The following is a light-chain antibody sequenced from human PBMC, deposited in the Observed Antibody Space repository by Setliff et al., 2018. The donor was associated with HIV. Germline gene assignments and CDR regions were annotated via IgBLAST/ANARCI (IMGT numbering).Light chain of an antibody. CDR3: NSYDSSLSGVV. J-gene: IGLJ7*01. V-gene: IGLV1-40*01. CDR1: SSNIGAGFY. Sequence: QSVLTQPPSVSGAPGQRVTISCTGNSSNIGAGFYVSWYQQFPGTAPKLIFYSYNSRSSGVPDRFSASKSGTSASLAITGLQAEDEAVYYCNSYDSSLSGVVFGGGTQLTVL. CDR2: SYN.